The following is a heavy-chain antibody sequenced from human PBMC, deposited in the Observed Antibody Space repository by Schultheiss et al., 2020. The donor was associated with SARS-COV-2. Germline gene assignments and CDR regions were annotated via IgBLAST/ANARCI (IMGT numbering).Heavy chain of an antibody. CDR2: MYHSGST. Sequence: SETLSLTCTVSGGSISSGSYYWSWIRQPPGKGLEWIANMYHSGSTYYNPSLKSRVTISVDTSNNRFSLNLSSVTAADTAVYYCAKDLYQWLGPGDYWGQGTLVTVSS. CDR3: AKDLYQWLGPGDY. J-gene: IGHJ4*02. D-gene: IGHD6-19*01. V-gene: IGHV4-39*07. CDR1: GGSISSGSYY.